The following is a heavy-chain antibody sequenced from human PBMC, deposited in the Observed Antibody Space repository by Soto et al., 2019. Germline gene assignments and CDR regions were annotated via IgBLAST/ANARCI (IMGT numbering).Heavy chain of an antibody. CDR3: ARGSGIVGATPEYFQH. D-gene: IGHD1-26*01. CDR2: ISYDGSNK. J-gene: IGHJ1*01. Sequence: QVQLVESGGGVVQPGRSLRLSCAASGFTFSSYAMHWVRQAPGKGLEWVAVISYDGSNKYYADSVKGRFTISRDNSKNTLYLQMNSLRAEDTAVYYCARGSGIVGATPEYFQHWGQGTLVTVSS. V-gene: IGHV3-30-3*01. CDR1: GFTFSSYA.